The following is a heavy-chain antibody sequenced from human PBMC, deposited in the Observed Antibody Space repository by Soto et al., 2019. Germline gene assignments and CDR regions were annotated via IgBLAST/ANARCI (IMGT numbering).Heavy chain of an antibody. D-gene: IGHD2-2*01. CDR3: ARDLVSLGVPAAISPRLEFTHGP. CDR2: IYYSGST. CDR1: GGSISSGGYY. Sequence: PSETLSLTCTVSGGSISSGGYYWSWIRQHPGKGLEWIGYIYYSGSTYYNPSLKSRVTISVDTSKNQFSLKLSSVTAADTAVYYCARDLVSLGVPAAISPRLEFTHGPWGQGTLVTVS. V-gene: IGHV4-31*03. J-gene: IGHJ5*02.